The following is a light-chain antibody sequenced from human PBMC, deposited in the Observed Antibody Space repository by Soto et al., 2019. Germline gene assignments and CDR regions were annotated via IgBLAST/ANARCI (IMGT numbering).Light chain of an antibody. CDR1: QSVSSSQ. CDR2: GAS. V-gene: IGKV3-20*01. CDR3: QQYATSPHT. J-gene: IGKJ2*01. Sequence: EIVLTQSPVTLSLSPGESATLSCRASQSVSSSQVAWYQQKPGQAPRLLIYGASSRATGIPDRFSGVGSETDFTLTIHRLEPEDFAVYYGQQYATSPHTFGQGTKLEIK.